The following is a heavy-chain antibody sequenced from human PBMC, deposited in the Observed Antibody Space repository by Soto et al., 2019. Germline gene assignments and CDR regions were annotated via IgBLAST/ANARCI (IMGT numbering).Heavy chain of an antibody. CDR3: AKVRPIATMVQGVIKGSYYIDY. D-gene: IGHD3-10*01. CDR2: ISGSGGST. V-gene: IGHV3-23*01. J-gene: IGHJ4*02. Sequence: GGSLRLSCAASGFTFSSYAMSWVRQAPGKGLEWVSAISGSGGSTYYADSVKGRFTISRDNSKNTLYLQMNSLRAEDTAVYYCAKVRPIATMVQGVIKGSYYIDYWGPGNLVSVSS. CDR1: GFTFSSYA.